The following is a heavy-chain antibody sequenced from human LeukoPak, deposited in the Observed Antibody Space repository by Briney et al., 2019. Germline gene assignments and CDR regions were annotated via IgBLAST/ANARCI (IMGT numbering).Heavy chain of an antibody. CDR2: ISSIGST. CDR3: ARDPTTVTKGFDI. CDR1: GGSISSSSYY. D-gene: IGHD4-17*01. J-gene: IGHJ3*02. V-gene: IGHV4-61*01. Sequence: SETLSLTCTVSGGSISSSSYYWGWIRQPPGMGLEWIGYISSIGSTNYNPSLKSRVTISVDTSKKQFSLKMTSVTAADTAVYYCARDPTTVTKGFDIWGQGTMVTVSS.